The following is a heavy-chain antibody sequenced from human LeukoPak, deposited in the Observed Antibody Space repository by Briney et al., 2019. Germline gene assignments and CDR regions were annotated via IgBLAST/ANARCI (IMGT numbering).Heavy chain of an antibody. J-gene: IGHJ4*02. V-gene: IGHV3-48*01. CDR1: GFTFSTYG. CDR2: ISRSITTI. D-gene: IGHD7-27*01. CDR3: AKDITGDGDY. Sequence: GGSLRLSCVASGFTFSTYGMNWVRQAPGKGLEWVSYISRSITTIYYADSVKGRFTISRDNAENSLYLQMNGLRAEDTAVYYCAKDITGDGDYWGQGTLVTVSS.